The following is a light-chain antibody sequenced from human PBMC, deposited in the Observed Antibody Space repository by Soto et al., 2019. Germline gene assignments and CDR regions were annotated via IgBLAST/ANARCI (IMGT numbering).Light chain of an antibody. CDR3: LQYNNWWT. CDR2: GES. Sequence: EIVRTQSIETLSLSPGSRRTGSRMDRQSVRSNLAWYQQKPGQDPRILIYGESTRATGTPARFSGSGSGTEFTLTISSLQSEDFAVYYCLQYNNWWTLGTGPQVDLK. J-gene: IGKJ1*01. CDR1: QSVRSN. V-gene: IGKV3-15*01.